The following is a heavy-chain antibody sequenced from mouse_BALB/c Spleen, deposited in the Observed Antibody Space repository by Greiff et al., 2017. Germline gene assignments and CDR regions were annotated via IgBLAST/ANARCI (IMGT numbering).Heavy chain of an antibody. J-gene: IGHJ2*01. Sequence: QVQLQQSGAELAKPGASVKMSCKASGYTFTSYWMHWVKQRPGQGLEWIGYINPSTGYTEYNQKFKDKATLTADKSSSTAYMQLSSLTSEDSAVYYCARYYGSSGDYWGQGTTLTVSS. CDR1: GYTFTSYW. CDR2: INPSTGYT. CDR3: ARYYGSSGDY. D-gene: IGHD1-1*01. V-gene: IGHV1-7*01.